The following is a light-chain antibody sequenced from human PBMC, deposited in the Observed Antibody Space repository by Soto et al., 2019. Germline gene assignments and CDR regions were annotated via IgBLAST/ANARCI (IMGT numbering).Light chain of an antibody. CDR1: SSNIGSKP. CDR3: AAWDDSLNVYV. CDR2: INN. J-gene: IGLJ1*01. Sequence: QSVLTQPPSASGTPGQRVTISCSGSSSNIGSKPVNWYQQLPGTAPKLLIYINNQRPSGVPDRFSGSKSGTSASLAISGLQSEDEADYYCAAWDDSLNVYVFATGTKVTVL. V-gene: IGLV1-44*01.